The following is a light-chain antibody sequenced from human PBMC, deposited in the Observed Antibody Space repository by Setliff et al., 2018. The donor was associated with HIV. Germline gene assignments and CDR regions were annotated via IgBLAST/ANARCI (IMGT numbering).Light chain of an antibody. CDR1: SSDVGAYNY. CDR2: EVN. J-gene: IGLJ2*01. CDR3: TSYAGSNNFVV. Sequence: QSVLAQPPSASGSPGQSVTISCTGTSSDVGAYNYASWYQQHPGKAPKLMIYEVNKRSSGVPDRFSGSKSGNTASLTVSGLQAEDEADYYCTSYAGSNNFVVFGGGTKVTVL. V-gene: IGLV2-8*01.